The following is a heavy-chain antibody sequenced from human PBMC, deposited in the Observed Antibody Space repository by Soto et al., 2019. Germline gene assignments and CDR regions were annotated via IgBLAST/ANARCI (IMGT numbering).Heavy chain of an antibody. CDR3: ARDHYDSSGYPYGMDV. V-gene: IGHV3-30-3*01. CDR2: ISYDGSNK. J-gene: IGHJ6*02. D-gene: IGHD3-22*01. CDR1: GFTFSSYA. Sequence: GGSLRLSCAASGFTFSSYAMHWVRQAPGKGLEWVAVISYDGSNKYYADSAKGRFTISRDNSKNTLYLQMNSLRAEDTAVYYCARDHYDSSGYPYGMDVWGQGTTVTVS.